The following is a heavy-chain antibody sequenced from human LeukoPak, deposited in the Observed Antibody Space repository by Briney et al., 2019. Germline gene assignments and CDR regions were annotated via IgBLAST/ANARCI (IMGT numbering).Heavy chain of an antibody. Sequence: GSLRLSCAASGFTFSSYAMSWIRQPPGKGLEWIWSIYDSGSTYYNPSLKSRVTISVDTSKNQFSLKLNSVTAADTAMYYCARHYGPWGQGPLVTVSS. J-gene: IGHJ5*02. CDR1: GFTFSSYA. CDR2: IYDSGST. D-gene: IGHD3-10*01. CDR3: ARHYGP. V-gene: IGHV4-39*01.